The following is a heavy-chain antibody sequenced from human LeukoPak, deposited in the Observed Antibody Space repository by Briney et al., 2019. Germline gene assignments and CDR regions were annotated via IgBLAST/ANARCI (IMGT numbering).Heavy chain of an antibody. CDR2: INPNSGGT. Sequence: GASVKVSCKASGYTFTFYYMHGVRQAPGQGPEWMGWINPNSGGTNYAQKFQGRVTMTRDTSISTAYMELSRLRSDDTAVYHCARVWLDSSSWSKGAFDYWGQGTLVTVSS. J-gene: IGHJ4*02. CDR1: GYTFTFYY. V-gene: IGHV1-2*02. D-gene: IGHD6-13*01. CDR3: ARVWLDSSSWSKGAFDY.